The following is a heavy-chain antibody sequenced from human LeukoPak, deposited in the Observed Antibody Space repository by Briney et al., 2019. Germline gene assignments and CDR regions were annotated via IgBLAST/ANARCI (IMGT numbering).Heavy chain of an antibody. Sequence: GGSLRLSCAASGFTFSSYEMNCVRQAPGKGLEWISYISTSGGTIYYADSVQGRFTISRDNAKNSLFLQMNSLRAEDTAVYYCARYKAWDFDYWGQGTLVTVSS. J-gene: IGHJ4*02. CDR1: GFTFSSYE. CDR3: ARYKAWDFDY. V-gene: IGHV3-48*03. D-gene: IGHD1-14*01. CDR2: ISTSGGTI.